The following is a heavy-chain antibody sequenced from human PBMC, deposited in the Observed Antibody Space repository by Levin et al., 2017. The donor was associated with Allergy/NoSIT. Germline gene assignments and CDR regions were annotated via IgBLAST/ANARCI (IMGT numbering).Heavy chain of an antibody. J-gene: IGHJ4*02. V-gene: IGHV3-23*01. CDR2: ISGSGGST. CDR3: ARAVVGATFD. Sequence: GESLKISCAASGFTFSSYAMSWVRQAPGKGLEWVSAISGSGGSTYYADSVKGRFTISRDNSKNTLYLQMNSLRAEDTAVYYCARAVVGATFDWGQGTLVTVSS. CDR1: GFTFSSYA. D-gene: IGHD1-26*01.